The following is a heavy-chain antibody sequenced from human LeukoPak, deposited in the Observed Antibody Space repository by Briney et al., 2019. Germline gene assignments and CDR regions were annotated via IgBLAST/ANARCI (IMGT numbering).Heavy chain of an antibody. V-gene: IGHV3-43*02. D-gene: IGHD6-13*01. CDR3: AKGGSSWYLYGKAFDY. Sequence: GGSLRLSCAASGFTFDDYAMRWGRHAPGKGVEWDSLISGDGGSTYYADSVKGRFTISRDNSKNSLYLQMNSLRTEDTALYYCAKGGSSWYLYGKAFDYWGQGTLVTVSS. J-gene: IGHJ4*02. CDR1: GFTFDDYA. CDR2: ISGDGGST.